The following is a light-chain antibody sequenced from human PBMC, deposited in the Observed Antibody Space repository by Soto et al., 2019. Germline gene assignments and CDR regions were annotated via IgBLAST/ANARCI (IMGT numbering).Light chain of an antibody. J-gene: IGKJ1*01. CDR1: QSVSSTY. CDR2: GAS. Sequence: EIVLTQSPGTLSLSPGERATLSCRASQSVSSTYLAWYKQKPGQAPRLLIYGASSRATGIPDRLSGGASGTDFTLTISRLEPEDFAVYYCQQYGSSPWTFGLGTKVEIK. V-gene: IGKV3-20*01. CDR3: QQYGSSPWT.